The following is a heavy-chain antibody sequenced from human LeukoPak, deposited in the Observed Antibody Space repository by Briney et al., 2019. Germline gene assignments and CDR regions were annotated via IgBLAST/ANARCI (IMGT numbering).Heavy chain of an antibody. D-gene: IGHD3-3*01. Sequence: PSETLSLTCTVSGDAIGTSYWAWIRQPPGKGLEWIGSIYYNGDTYYSPSLKSRVTISVDTSRNQFALKLNSVTAADTAVYFCARHRLEGDTFDIWGQGTKVTVAS. CDR2: IYYNGDT. CDR3: ARHRLEGDTFDI. V-gene: IGHV4-39*01. J-gene: IGHJ3*02. CDR1: GDAIGTSY.